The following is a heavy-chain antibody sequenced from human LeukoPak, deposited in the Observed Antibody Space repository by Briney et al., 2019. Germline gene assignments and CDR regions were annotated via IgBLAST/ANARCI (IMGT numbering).Heavy chain of an antibody. CDR2: ISSSGSTI. CDR1: GFTFSSYE. J-gene: IGHJ4*02. D-gene: IGHD3-10*01. CDR3: ARVYGSGSPLSYFDY. V-gene: IGHV3-48*03. Sequence: GGSLRLSCAASGFTFSSYEMNWVRQAPGKGLEWVSYISSSGSTIYYADSVKGRFTISRDNAKNSPYLQMNSLRAEDTAVYYCARVYGSGSPLSYFDYWGQGTLVTVSS.